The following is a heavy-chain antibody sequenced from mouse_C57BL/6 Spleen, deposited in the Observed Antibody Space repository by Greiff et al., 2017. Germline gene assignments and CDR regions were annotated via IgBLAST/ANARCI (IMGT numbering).Heavy chain of an antibody. CDR2: IRLKSDNYAT. Sequence: EVKLVESGGGLVQPGGSMKLSCVASGFTFSNYWMNWVRQSPEQGLEWVAQIRLKSDNYATHYAESVKGSFTISRDDSKSSVYLQMNNLRAEDTGIYYCTETGSYCDYWGQGTTLTVSS. D-gene: IGHD4-1*01. CDR1: GFTFSNYW. J-gene: IGHJ2*01. V-gene: IGHV6-3*01. CDR3: TETGSYCDY.